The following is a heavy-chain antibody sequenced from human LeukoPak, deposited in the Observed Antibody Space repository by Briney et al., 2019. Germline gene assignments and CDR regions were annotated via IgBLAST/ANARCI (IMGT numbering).Heavy chain of an antibody. J-gene: IGHJ4*02. CDR3: ARDLAAYYYDSGGYVFDY. D-gene: IGHD3-22*01. V-gene: IGHV3-66*01. Sequence: GGSLRLSCAASGFTVSSNYMSWVRQAPGKGLEWVSVIYSGGSTYYADSVKGRFTISRDNSKNTLYLQMNSLRAEDTAVYYCARDLAAYYYDSGGYVFDYWGQGTLVTVSS. CDR2: IYSGGST. CDR1: GFTVSSNY.